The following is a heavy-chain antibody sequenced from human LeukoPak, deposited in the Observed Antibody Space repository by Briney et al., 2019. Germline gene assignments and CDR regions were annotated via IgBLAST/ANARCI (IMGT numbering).Heavy chain of an antibody. J-gene: IGHJ4*02. CDR1: GFTFDDYG. Sequence: GGSLRLSCAASGFTFDDYGMSWVRQAPGKGLEWVSGINWNGGSTGYADSVKGRFTISRDNAKNSLYLQMNSLRAEDTALYYCAREYSDSSGYYYGLDNWGQGTLVTVSS. V-gene: IGHV3-20*04. CDR2: INWNGGST. D-gene: IGHD3-22*01. CDR3: AREYSDSSGYYYGLDN.